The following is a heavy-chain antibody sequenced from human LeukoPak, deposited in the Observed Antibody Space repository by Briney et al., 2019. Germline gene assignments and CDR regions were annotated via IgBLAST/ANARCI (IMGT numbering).Heavy chain of an antibody. V-gene: IGHV3-64D*09. J-gene: IGHJ4*02. CDR1: GFTFSRYA. D-gene: IGHD1-26*01. Sequence: PGGSVRLSCSASGFTFSRYAMQWVRQAPGKGLEYVSGINDNGGRTHYGDSVKGRFSISRDNSKNTLHLQMSTLRAEDTALYYCVKDVGGSYAFDYWGQGILVTVAS. CDR3: VKDVGGSYAFDY. CDR2: INDNGGRT.